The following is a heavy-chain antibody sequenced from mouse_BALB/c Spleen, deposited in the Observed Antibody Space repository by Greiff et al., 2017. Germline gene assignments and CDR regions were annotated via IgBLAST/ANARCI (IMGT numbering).Heavy chain of an antibody. CDR2: INPSNGRT. D-gene: IGHD1-1*01. CDR1: GYTFTSYW. V-gene: IGHV1S81*02. Sequence: VQLQQSGAELVKPGASVKLSCKASGYTFTSYWMHWVKQRPGQGLEWIGEINPSNGRTNYNEKFKSKATLTVDKSSSTAYMQLSSLTSEDSAVYYCARRYGSSSYYFDYWGQGTTLTVSS. CDR3: ARRYGSSSYYFDY. J-gene: IGHJ2*01.